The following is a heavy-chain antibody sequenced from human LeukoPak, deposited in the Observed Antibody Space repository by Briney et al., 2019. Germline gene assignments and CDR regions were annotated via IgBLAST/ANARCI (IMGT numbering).Heavy chain of an antibody. CDR1: GFTFSSYW. J-gene: IGHJ4*02. V-gene: IGHV3-7*01. D-gene: IGHD6-13*01. CDR3: ARDPGIAAAGTVGYFDS. Sequence: GGSLRLSCAASGFTFSSYWMSWVRQAPGKGLEWVANIKQDGSEKYYVDSVKGRFTISRDNAMNSLYLQMNSLRVEDTAVYYCARDPGIAAAGTVGYFDSWGQGTLVTVSS. CDR2: IKQDGSEK.